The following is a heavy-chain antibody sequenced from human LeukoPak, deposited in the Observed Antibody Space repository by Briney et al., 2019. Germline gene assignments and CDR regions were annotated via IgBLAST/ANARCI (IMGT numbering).Heavy chain of an antibody. Sequence: PSETLSLTCTVSGGSISSYYWSWIRQPPRKGLEWIGYIYDSGSTNYNPSLKSRVTISVDTSKNQFPLKLSSVTAADTAVYYCARVGGTNYYYYGMDVWGQGTTVTVSS. J-gene: IGHJ6*02. V-gene: IGHV4-59*01. CDR2: IYDSGST. D-gene: IGHD1-1*01. CDR3: ARVGGTNYYYYGMDV. CDR1: GGSISSYY.